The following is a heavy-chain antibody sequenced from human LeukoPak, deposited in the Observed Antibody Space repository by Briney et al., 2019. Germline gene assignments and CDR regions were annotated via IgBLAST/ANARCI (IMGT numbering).Heavy chain of an antibody. Sequence: PSETLSLTCAVYGGSFSGYYWSWIRQPPEKGLEWIGEINHSGSTNYNPSLKSRVTISVDTSKNQFSLKLSSVTAADTAVYYCARGHLPRGYNWFDPWGQGTLVTVSS. CDR1: GGSFSGYY. CDR3: ARGHLPRGYNWFDP. CDR2: INHSGST. J-gene: IGHJ5*02. V-gene: IGHV4-34*01.